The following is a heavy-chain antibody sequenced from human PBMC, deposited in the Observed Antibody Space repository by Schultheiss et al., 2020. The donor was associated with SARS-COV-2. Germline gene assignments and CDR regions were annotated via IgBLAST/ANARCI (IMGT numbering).Heavy chain of an antibody. CDR3: ARLNWPREAVAVYYFDY. J-gene: IGHJ4*02. CDR2: ISSSSRYT. Sequence: GGSLRLSCAASGFTFSDYYMSWIRQAPGKGLEWVSYISSSSRYTNYADSVKGRFTISRDSAKNSLYLQMNSLRAEDTAVYYCARLNWPREAVAVYYFDYWGQGTLVTVSS. D-gene: IGHD6-19*01. CDR1: GFTFSDYY. V-gene: IGHV3-11*06.